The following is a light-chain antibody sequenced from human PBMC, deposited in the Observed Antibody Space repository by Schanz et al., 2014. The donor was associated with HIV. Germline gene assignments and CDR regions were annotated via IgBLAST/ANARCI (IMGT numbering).Light chain of an antibody. CDR2: DAS. CDR3: QQSYSTPT. CDR1: QTISIS. J-gene: IGKJ4*01. V-gene: IGKV1-39*01. Sequence: DIQMTQSPSSLSAFVGDTVSITCRASQTISISLNWYQQKPGKAPQLLIYDASLLHTGVPSRFSGSGSGTHFTLTITSLLFEDFATYYCQQSYSTPTFGGGTKVEIK.